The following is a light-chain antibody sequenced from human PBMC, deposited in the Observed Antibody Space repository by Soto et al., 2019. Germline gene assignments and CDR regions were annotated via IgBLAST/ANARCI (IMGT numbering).Light chain of an antibody. CDR2: RAS. CDR3: QQSITYPWT. V-gene: IGKV1-5*03. J-gene: IGKJ1*01. CDR1: QNIDMY. Sequence: DLQMTQSPSTLSASAGDRVTITCRASQNIDMYLAWYQQKPGQAPSLLIYRASSLQSGVPSRFSGSGSGTEFTLTIRSLQPDDFATYYCQQSITYPWTFGQGTKVDIK.